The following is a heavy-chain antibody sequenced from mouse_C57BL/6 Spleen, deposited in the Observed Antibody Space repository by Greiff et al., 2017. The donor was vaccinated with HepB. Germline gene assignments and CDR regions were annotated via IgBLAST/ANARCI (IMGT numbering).Heavy chain of an antibody. CDR2: IYPRSGNT. V-gene: IGHV1-81*01. CDR1: GYTFTSYG. Sequence: VQLQQSGAELARPGASVKLSCKASGYTFTSYGISWVKQRTGQGLEWIGEIYPRSGNTYYNEKFKGKATLTAVKSSSTAYMELRSLTSEDSAVYFCSRSRDTTVVLDYWGQGTTLTVSS. CDR3: SRSRDTTVVLDY. D-gene: IGHD1-1*01. J-gene: IGHJ2*01.